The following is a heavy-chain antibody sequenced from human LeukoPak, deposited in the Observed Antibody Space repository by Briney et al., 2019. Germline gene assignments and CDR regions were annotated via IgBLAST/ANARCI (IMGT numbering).Heavy chain of an antibody. CDR3: VRGQRPQYTSTWDNWFDH. J-gene: IGHJ5*02. D-gene: IGHD2-2*01. V-gene: IGHV3-48*03. CDR2: ISSSGNKI. Sequence: TGGSLRLSCAASGFPFSSYEMNWVRQAPGKRLQWVSYISSSGNKIYYAASVKGRFTISRDNAKNSLYLQIDSLRAEDTAVYYCVRGQRPQYTSTWDNWFDHWGQGTQVTVSS. CDR1: GFPFSSYE.